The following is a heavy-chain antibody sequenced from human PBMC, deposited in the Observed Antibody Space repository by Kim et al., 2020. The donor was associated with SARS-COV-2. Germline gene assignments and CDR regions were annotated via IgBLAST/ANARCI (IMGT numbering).Heavy chain of an antibody. CDR2: IGTAGDT. CDR1: GFTFSSYD. Sequence: GGSLRLSCAASGFTFSSYDMHWVRQATGKGLEWVSAIGTAGDTYYPGSVKGRFTISRENAKNSLYLQMNSLRAGDTAVYYCARVFRTMGGSSSWYGFDYWGQGTLVTVSS. V-gene: IGHV3-13*01. J-gene: IGHJ4*02. CDR3: ARVFRTMGGSSSWYGFDY. D-gene: IGHD6-13*01.